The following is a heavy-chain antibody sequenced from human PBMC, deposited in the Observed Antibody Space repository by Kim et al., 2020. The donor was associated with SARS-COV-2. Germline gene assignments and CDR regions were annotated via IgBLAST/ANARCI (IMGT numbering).Heavy chain of an antibody. J-gene: IGHJ3*02. Sequence: GGSLRLSCAASGFTFSSYAMSWVRQAPGKGLEWVSAISGSGGSTYYADSVKGRFTISRDNSKNTLYLQMNSLRAEDTAVYYCAKGATPRNHMHIAAAGTGGDALDNWGQGTMVTVSS. D-gene: IGHD6-13*01. CDR2: ISGSGGST. CDR1: GFTFSSYA. CDR3: AKGATPRNHMHIAAAGTGGDALDN. V-gene: IGHV3-23*01.